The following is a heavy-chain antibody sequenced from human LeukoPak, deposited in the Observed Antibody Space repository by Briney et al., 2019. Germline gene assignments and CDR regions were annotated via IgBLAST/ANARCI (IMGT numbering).Heavy chain of an antibody. Sequence: SVKVSCKASGGTFSSYAISWVRQAPGQGLERMGGIIPIFGTANYAQKFQGRVTITADESTSTAYMELSSLRSEDTAVYYCARDRNGKVGATDYWGQGTLVTVSS. CDR3: ARDRNGKVGATDY. D-gene: IGHD1-26*01. J-gene: IGHJ4*02. V-gene: IGHV1-69*13. CDR1: GGTFSSYA. CDR2: IIPIFGTA.